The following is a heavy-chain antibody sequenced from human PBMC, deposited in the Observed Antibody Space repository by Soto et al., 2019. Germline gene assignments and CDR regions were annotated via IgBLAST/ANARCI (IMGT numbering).Heavy chain of an antibody. J-gene: IGHJ5*02. CDR1: GGSFSVYY. CDR2: IDHSGYT. Sequence: SETLSLTCAVYGGSFSVYYWNWIRQPPGKGLEWIGEIDHSGYTNYNQSLKSRVTISVDTSKNQFSLRLTSVTAADTAVYYCARGRDWFDPWGQGTLVTVSS. V-gene: IGHV4-34*01. CDR3: ARGRDWFDP.